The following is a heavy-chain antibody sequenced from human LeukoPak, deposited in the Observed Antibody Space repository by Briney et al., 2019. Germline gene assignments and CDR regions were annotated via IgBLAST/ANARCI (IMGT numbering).Heavy chain of an antibody. CDR2: ISAYNGNT. CDR3: ARDGYGSGTYYNRNFDY. CDR1: GYTFTSYG. Sequence: ASVKVSCKASGYTFTSYGISWVRQATGQGLEWMGWISAYNGNTNYAQKLQGRVTMTTDTSTSTAYMELRSLRSYDTAVYYCARDGYGSGTYYNRNFDYWGQGTLVNVSS. V-gene: IGHV1-18*01. J-gene: IGHJ4*02. D-gene: IGHD3-10*01.